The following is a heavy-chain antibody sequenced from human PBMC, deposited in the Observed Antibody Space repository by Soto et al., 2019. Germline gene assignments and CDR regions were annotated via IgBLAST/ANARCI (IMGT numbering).Heavy chain of an antibody. Sequence: EVQLLESGGGLVQPGGSLRLSCAASGVTFSSYAMSWVRQAPGKGQEWVSGISGGGGSPYYADSVKGRFTISRDNSKNTLYLQMNSLRAEDTAVYYCAKISGGLLDYWGQGTLVTVSS. V-gene: IGHV3-23*01. CDR3: AKISGGLLDY. CDR1: GVTFSSYA. CDR2: ISGGGGSP. D-gene: IGHD3-10*01. J-gene: IGHJ4*02.